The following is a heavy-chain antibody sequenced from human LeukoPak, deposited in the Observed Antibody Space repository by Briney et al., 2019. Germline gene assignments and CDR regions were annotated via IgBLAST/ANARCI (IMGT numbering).Heavy chain of an antibody. CDR3: ARAGVTYGSGTFDP. V-gene: IGHV4-59*01. D-gene: IGHD3-10*01. CDR2: IYYSGST. Sequence: SETLSLTCTVSGGSISSYYWSWIRQPPGKGLEWIGYIYYSGSTNYNPSLKSRVTISVDTSKNQFSLKLSSVTAADTAVYYCARAGVTYGSGTFDPWGQGTLVTVSS. CDR1: GGSISSYY. J-gene: IGHJ5*02.